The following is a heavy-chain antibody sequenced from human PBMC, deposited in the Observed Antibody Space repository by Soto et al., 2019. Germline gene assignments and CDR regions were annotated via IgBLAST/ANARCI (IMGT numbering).Heavy chain of an antibody. V-gene: IGHV3-7*05. Sequence: EVQLVESGGGLVQPGGSLRLSCAASGFTFSSDWMSWVRQAPGKGLEWVANIKQDGSEKYYVDSVKGRFTISRDNAKNSLYLQMNSLRAEDTAVYYCASYGSGRPNWFDPWGQGTLVTVSS. CDR1: GFTFSSDW. J-gene: IGHJ5*02. CDR3: ASYGSGRPNWFDP. CDR2: IKQDGSEK. D-gene: IGHD3-10*01.